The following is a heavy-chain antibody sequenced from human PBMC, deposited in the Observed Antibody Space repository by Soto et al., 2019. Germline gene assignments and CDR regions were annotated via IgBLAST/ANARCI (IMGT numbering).Heavy chain of an antibody. Sequence: SQTLSLTCAISGDSVSSKSAAWNWIRQSPSRGLEWLGRTYYRSKWYNEYAVSVKSRIIINPDTSNNQFSLKLTSVTAADTAVYYCARVHVMVVAGSTFDYWGHGTLVTVSS. D-gene: IGHD6-19*01. V-gene: IGHV6-1*01. CDR2: TYYRSKWYN. CDR3: ARVHVMVVAGSTFDY. J-gene: IGHJ4*01. CDR1: GDSVSSKSAA.